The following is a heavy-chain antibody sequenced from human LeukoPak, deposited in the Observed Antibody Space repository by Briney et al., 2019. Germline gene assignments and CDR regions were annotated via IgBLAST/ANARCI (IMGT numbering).Heavy chain of an antibody. CDR1: GFTFSSYA. D-gene: IGHD1-26*01. V-gene: IGHV3-23*01. J-gene: IGHJ4*02. CDR3: AKGGKWDVTPFDY. Sequence: GGSLRLSCAASGFTFSSYAMSWVRQAPGKGLEWVSTISGGGGSTYYADSVKGRFTISRDNSKNTLYLQVNSLRAEDTAVYYCAKGGKWDVTPFDYWGQGTLVTVSS. CDR2: ISGGGGST.